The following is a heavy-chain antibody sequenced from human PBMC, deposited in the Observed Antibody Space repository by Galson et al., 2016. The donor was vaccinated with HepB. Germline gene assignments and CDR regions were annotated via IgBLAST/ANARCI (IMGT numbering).Heavy chain of an antibody. CDR1: GGTFRSYG. CDR3: ARDAYCSADRCTGDYGDYVPWYY. CDR2: INPMFGTA. J-gene: IGHJ4*01. V-gene: IGHV1-69*05. Sequence: SVKVSCKASGGTFRSYGISWVRQAPGQGLEWMGGINPMFGTANSAQKFQGRVTITRAEATTTAYMELSSLRSEDTAVYYCARDAYCSADRCTGDYGDYVPWYYWGQGTLVTVSS. D-gene: IGHD4-17*01.